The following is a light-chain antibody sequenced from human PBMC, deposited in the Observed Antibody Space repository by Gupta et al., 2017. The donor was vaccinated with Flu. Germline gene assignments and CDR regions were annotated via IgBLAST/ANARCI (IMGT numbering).Light chain of an antibody. V-gene: IGKV1-33*01. Sequence: VGDRVTITCQASQDISNYLNWYQQKPGKAPKLLIYDASNLETGVPSRFSGSGSGTDFTFTISSLQPEDIATYYCQQYDNLLTFGGGTKVEIK. CDR2: DAS. CDR1: QDISNY. J-gene: IGKJ4*01. CDR3: QQYDNLLT.